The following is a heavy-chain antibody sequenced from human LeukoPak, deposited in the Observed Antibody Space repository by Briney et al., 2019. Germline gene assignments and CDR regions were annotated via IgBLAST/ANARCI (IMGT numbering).Heavy chain of an antibody. CDR1: GFSLSTSGVG. Sequence: SGPTLAKPTQTLTLTCTFSGFSLSTSGVGGGWIRQPPGKALEWLALIYWDDDKRYSPSLKSRLTITKHNSKNQVVLTMTNMDPVDTATYYCAHSLPRGYFDYWGQGTLVTVSS. J-gene: IGHJ4*02. V-gene: IGHV2-5*02. CDR3: AHSLPRGYFDY. D-gene: IGHD1-26*01. CDR2: IYWDDDK.